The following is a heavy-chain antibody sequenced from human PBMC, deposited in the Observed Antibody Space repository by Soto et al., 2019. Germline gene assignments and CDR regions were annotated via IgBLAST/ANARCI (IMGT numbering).Heavy chain of an antibody. D-gene: IGHD6-13*01. CDR3: AKDRGRGIAAAGIDY. J-gene: IGHJ4*02. Sequence: GSLRLSCAASGFTFSSYAMSWVRQAPGKGLEWVSAISGSGGSTYYADSVKGRFTISRDNSKNTLYLQMNSLRAEDTAVYYCAKDRGRGIAAAGIDYWGQGTLVTVSS. V-gene: IGHV3-23*01. CDR1: GFTFSSYA. CDR2: ISGSGGST.